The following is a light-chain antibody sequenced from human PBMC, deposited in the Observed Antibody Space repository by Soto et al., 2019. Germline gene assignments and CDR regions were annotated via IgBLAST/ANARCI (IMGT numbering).Light chain of an antibody. V-gene: IGKV4-1*01. Sequence: DFVMTQSPDSLAVSLGDRATINCKSSQSLLYSSNKRNYLAWYQQKPGQPPKLLISWATTRESGVHARFSGSGSGTDFTPTITSLQAEDVAVYYCQQFYSTPLTFGGGTRVEI. CDR2: WAT. J-gene: IGKJ4*01. CDR1: QSLLYSSNKRNY. CDR3: QQFYSTPLT.